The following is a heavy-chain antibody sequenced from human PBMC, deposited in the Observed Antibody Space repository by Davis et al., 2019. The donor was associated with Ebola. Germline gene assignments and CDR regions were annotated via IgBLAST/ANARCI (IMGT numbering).Heavy chain of an antibody. CDR2: IEQDGSEK. D-gene: IGHD1-1*01. CDR1: GFTFSSYW. J-gene: IGHJ6*02. V-gene: IGHV3-7*03. CDR3: ANMKGTLRGMDV. Sequence: GESLKIPCAASGFTFSSYWMRWVRQGPGKGLEWVANIEQDGSEKYYVASVKGRFTISRDNAKNSLYLQMSSLRADDTAVYYCANMKGTLRGMDVWGQGTTVTVPS.